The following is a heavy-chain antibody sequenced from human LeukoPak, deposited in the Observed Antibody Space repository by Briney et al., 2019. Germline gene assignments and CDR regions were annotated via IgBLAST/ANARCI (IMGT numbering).Heavy chain of an antibody. V-gene: IGHV3-48*02. Sequence: GGCLRLSCTASGFTFSSYNMNWVRRTPGKGLEWLSYISGSSGTIYYADSVKGRFTISRDNAKNSLDLQMNSLRDEDTALYYCARVANSNYYFDCWGQGTLVTVSS. J-gene: IGHJ4*02. D-gene: IGHD1-7*01. CDR2: ISGSSGTI. CDR1: GFTFSSYN. CDR3: ARVANSNYYFDC.